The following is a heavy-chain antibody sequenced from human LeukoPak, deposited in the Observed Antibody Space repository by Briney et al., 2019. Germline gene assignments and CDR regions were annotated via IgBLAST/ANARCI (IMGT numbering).Heavy chain of an antibody. V-gene: IGHV1-8*01. CDR1: GYTFTSYD. CDR3: ARGLSGTTGFDY. Sequence: ASVKVSCKASGYTFTSYDINWVRQATGQGLEWMGSMNPNSGNTGYAQTFQGRVTMTRNTSKSTAYMELSSLRSDDTAVYYCARGLSGTTGFDYWGQGTLVTVSS. CDR2: MNPNSGNT. J-gene: IGHJ4*02. D-gene: IGHD1-7*01.